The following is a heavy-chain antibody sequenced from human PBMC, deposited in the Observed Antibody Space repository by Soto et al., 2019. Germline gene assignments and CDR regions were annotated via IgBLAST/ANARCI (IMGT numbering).Heavy chain of an antibody. Sequence: EVQLLESGGGLVQPGGSLRLSCAASGFSIGSSAWSCVRQAPGKGLDWVSTIGGNGVTTFYADSAKGRFTISRDISRNTVFLQMSSLRAEDTALYYCAKSSRYCSGGGCFYYFDYWGQGTLVTVSS. CDR3: AKSSRYCSGGGCFYYFDY. CDR2: IGGNGVTT. J-gene: IGHJ4*02. CDR1: GFSIGSSA. V-gene: IGHV3-23*01. D-gene: IGHD2-15*01.